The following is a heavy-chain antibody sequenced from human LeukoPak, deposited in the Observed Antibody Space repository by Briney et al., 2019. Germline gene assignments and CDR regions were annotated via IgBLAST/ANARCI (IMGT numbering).Heavy chain of an antibody. V-gene: IGHV3-74*01. CDR2: INSYGSST. J-gene: IGHJ6*03. Sequence: GGSLRLSCAASGFTFSSYWMHWVRQAPGKGLMWVSRINSYGSSTSYADSVEGRFTISRNNAENTLYLQMNSLRAEDTAVYYWARLGSSSWFGYYYMDVWGKGTTVTVSS. CDR3: ARLGSSSWFGYYYMDV. D-gene: IGHD6-13*01. CDR1: GFTFSSYW.